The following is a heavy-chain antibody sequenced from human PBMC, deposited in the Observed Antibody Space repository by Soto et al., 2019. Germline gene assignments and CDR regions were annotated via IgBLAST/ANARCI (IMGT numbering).Heavy chain of an antibody. Sequence: EVQLLESGGGLVQPGGSLRLPFAASGFTFSTYAMSWVPPAPGKGLEWVSAISGSGGSTYYADSVKGRFTISRDNSKNTLYLQMNSLRAEDTAVYYCAKDEVGAVYYYYYGMDVWGQGTTVTVSS. V-gene: IGHV3-23*01. D-gene: IGHD1-26*01. CDR1: GFTFSTYA. CDR2: ISGSGGST. J-gene: IGHJ6*02. CDR3: AKDEVGAVYYYYYGMDV.